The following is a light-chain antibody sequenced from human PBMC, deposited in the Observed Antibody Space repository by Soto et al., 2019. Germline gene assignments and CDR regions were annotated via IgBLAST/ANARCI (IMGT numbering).Light chain of an antibody. CDR3: QQYDDFPLT. J-gene: IGKJ4*01. Sequence: DIQMTQSPSTLSASVGDRVTITCQASQDIATFLNWYQQKPGKAPRLLIYDASTLKPGDTSRFSGSGSGTDFTFTISSLQPEDIATYYCQQYDDFPLTFGGGTKVDIK. CDR2: DAS. CDR1: QDIATF. V-gene: IGKV1-33*01.